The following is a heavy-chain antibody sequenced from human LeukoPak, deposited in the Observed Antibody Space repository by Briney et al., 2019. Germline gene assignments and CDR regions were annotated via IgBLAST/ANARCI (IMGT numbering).Heavy chain of an antibody. D-gene: IGHD2-15*01. V-gene: IGHV3-11*06. CDR1: GFTFSDYY. CDR2: ISSSSSYT. Sequence: GGSLRLSCAASGFTFSDYYMSWIRQAPGKGLEWVSYISSSSSYTNYADSVKGRFTISRDNAKNSLYLQMNSLRAEDTAVYYCARGQLGYCSGGSCYAFCGMDVWGKGTTVTVSS. J-gene: IGHJ6*04. CDR3: ARGQLGYCSGGSCYAFCGMDV.